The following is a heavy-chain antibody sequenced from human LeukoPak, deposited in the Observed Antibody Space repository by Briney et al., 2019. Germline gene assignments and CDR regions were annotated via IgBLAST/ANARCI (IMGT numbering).Heavy chain of an antibody. CDR1: GFTFSSYG. D-gene: IGHD6-13*01. J-gene: IGHJ4*02. CDR2: IRYDGSNK. CDR3: AKDLKGEQQLVPQSFDY. Sequence: PGGSLRLSCAASGFTFSSYGMHWVRQAPGKGLEWVAFIRYDGSNKYYADSVKGRFTISRDNSKNTLYLQMNSLRAEDTAVYYCAKDLKGEQQLVPQSFDYWGQGTLVTVSS. V-gene: IGHV3-30*02.